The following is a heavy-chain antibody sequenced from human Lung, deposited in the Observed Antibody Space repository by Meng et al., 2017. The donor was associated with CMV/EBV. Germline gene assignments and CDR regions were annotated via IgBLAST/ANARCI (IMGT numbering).Heavy chain of an antibody. D-gene: IGHD4-17*01. J-gene: IGHJ4*02. CDR3: ARDLNGDPDY. V-gene: IGHV1-2*02. Sequence: KFSCKASGYTFTGYYMHWVRQAPGQGLEWMGWVNPNSGGTNYAQKFQGRVTMTRDTSISTAYMELSRLRSDDTAVYYCARDLNGDPDYWGQGTLVTVSS. CDR2: VNPNSGGT. CDR1: GYTFTGYY.